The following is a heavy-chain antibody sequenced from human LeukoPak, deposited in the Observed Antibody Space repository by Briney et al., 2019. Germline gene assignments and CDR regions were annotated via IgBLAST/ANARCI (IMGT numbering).Heavy chain of an antibody. V-gene: IGHV4-59*08. J-gene: IGHJ4*02. CDR2: IYYSGST. CDR3: ARQAGLYYFDY. Sequence: SETLSLTCTVSGGSISSYYWSCIRQPPGKGLEWIGYIYYSGSTNYNPSLKSRVTISVDTSKNQFSLKLSSVTAADTAVYYCARQAGLYYFDYWGQGTLVTVSS. CDR1: GGSISSYY.